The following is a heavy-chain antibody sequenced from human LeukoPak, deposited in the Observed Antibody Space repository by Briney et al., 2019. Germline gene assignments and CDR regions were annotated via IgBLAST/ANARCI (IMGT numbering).Heavy chain of an antibody. J-gene: IGHJ5*02. CDR3: ARCQARLSWFDP. CDR1: GGSISSYY. V-gene: IGHV4-59*08. D-gene: IGHD6-19*01. CDR2: IYYSGYT. Sequence: SETLSLTCTVSGGSISSYYWSWIRQPPGKGLEWIGCIYYSGYTNYKSSLKSRVTISVDTSKNQFSLKLSSVTAADTAVYYCARCQARLSWFDPWGQGTLVTVSS.